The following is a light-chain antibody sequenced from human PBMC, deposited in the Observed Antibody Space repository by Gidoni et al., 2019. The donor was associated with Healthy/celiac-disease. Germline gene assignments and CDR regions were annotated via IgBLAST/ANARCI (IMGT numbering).Light chain of an antibody. CDR2: AAS. V-gene: IGKV1-39*01. Sequence: DIQMNQSPSSLSGSVGDRVTITCRASQSISSYLNWYQQKPGKAPKLLIYAASSLPSGVPSRFSGSGSGTDLTLTIRSLQPEDFATYYCQQSYSTLYTFGQGTKLEIK. CDR1: QSISSY. J-gene: IGKJ2*01. CDR3: QQSYSTLYT.